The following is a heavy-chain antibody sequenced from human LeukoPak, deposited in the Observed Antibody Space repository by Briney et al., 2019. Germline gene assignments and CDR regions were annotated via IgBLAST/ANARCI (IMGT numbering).Heavy chain of an antibody. Sequence: GGALTLSCAVAGAAFSIVGMQWSRQWPGKELEIVSAISGDGTNTHYGDSVRGRFMITRDKSKNTKYLQMDSLTTEDTVISFLAAVYNHYHGYWGQGIQVTVSS. D-gene: IGHD5-24*01. CDR2: ISGDGTNT. CDR1: GAAFSIVG. V-gene: IGHV3-64*02. CDR3: AAVYNHYHGY. J-gene: IGHJ4*02.